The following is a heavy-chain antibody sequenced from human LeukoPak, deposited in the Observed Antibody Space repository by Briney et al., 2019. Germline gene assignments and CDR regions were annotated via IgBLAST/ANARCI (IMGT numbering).Heavy chain of an antibody. Sequence: GGSLRLSCAASGFTFSSYWMSWVRQAPGKGLEWVANIKQDGSEKYYVDSVKGRFTISRDNAKSSLYLQMNSLRAGDTAVYYCARVVRSYYFDYWGQGTLVTVSS. CDR1: GFTFSSYW. V-gene: IGHV3-7*01. CDR3: ARVVRSYYFDY. CDR2: IKQDGSEK. J-gene: IGHJ4*02.